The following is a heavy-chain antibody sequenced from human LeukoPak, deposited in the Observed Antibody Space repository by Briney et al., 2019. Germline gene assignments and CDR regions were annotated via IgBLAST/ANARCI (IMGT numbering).Heavy chain of an antibody. J-gene: IGHJ4*02. CDR2: IIPIFGTA. CDR1: GGTFSTYA. V-gene: IGHV1-69*05. CDR3: ARGEPGWDY. D-gene: IGHD1-14*01. Sequence: GASVKVSCKASGGTFSTYAISWVREAPGQGLEWMGRIIPIFGTANYAQKFQGRVTITTDESTSTAYMELSSLRSEDTAVYYCARGEPGWDYWGQGTLVTVSS.